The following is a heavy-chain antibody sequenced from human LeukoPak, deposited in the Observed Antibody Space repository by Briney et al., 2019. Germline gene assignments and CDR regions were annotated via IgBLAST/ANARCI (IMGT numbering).Heavy chain of an antibody. Sequence: PGGSLILPCAASGFTLSSYAMSLVRQAPGKGLEWVSAISGSGGSPFYADSVKARLTISRDNSKNTLYLQMNSQSAEHPPVYYCAKDQAPRVAVVAATLSNAFDIWGQGTMVTVSS. V-gene: IGHV3-23*01. D-gene: IGHD2-15*01. J-gene: IGHJ3*02. CDR1: GFTLSSYA. CDR2: ISGSGGSP. CDR3: AKDQAPRVAVVAATLSNAFDI.